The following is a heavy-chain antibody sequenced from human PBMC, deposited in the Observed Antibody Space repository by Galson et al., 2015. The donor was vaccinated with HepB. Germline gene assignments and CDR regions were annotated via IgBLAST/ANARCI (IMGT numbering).Heavy chain of an antibody. V-gene: IGHV1-3*01. CDR1: GYTFTSYA. Sequence: SVKVSCKASGYTFTSYAMHWVRQAPGQRLEWMGWINAGNGNTKYSQKFQGRVTITWDTSASTAYMELSSLRSEDTAVYYCARDPGEELERISSSYGMDVWGQGTTVTVSS. J-gene: IGHJ6*02. CDR2: INAGNGNT. CDR3: ARDPGEELERISSSYGMDV. D-gene: IGHD1-1*01.